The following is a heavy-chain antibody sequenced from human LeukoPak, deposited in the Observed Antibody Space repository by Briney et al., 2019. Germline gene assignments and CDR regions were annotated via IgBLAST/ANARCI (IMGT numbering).Heavy chain of an antibody. CDR3: AKDPNYYDSSGLTYYFDY. CDR1: GVTFSSYA. Sequence: GGSLRLSCAASGVTFSSYAMSWVRQAPGKGLEWVSAISGSGGSTYYADSVKGRFTISRDNSKNTLYLQMNSLRAEDTAVYYCAKDPNYYDSSGLTYYFDYWGQGTLVTVSS. J-gene: IGHJ4*02. D-gene: IGHD3-22*01. V-gene: IGHV3-23*01. CDR2: ISGSGGST.